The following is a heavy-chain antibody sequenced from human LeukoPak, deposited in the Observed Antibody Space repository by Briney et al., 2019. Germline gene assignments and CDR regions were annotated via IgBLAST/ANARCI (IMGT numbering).Heavy chain of an antibody. CDR2: IYTSGST. V-gene: IGHV4-4*07. Sequence: SETLSLTCTVSGDSISNYYWSWIRQPAGKGLEWIGRIYTSGSTNYNPSLKSRVTMSVDTSKNQFSLKLSSVTAADTAVYYCAREPLWSGYSYYYYYMDVWGKGTTVTVSS. D-gene: IGHD3-3*01. CDR1: GDSISNYY. J-gene: IGHJ6*03. CDR3: AREPLWSGYSYYYYYMDV.